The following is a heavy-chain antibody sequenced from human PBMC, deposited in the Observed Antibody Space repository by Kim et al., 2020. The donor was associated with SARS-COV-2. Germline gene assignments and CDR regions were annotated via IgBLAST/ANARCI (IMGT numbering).Heavy chain of an antibody. Sequence: GSTNYNPSRKSRVTISVDTSKNQFSLKLSSVTAADTAVYYCARAGWYFDYWGQGTLVTVSS. CDR2: GST. V-gene: IGHV4-59*01. CDR3: ARAGWYFDY. J-gene: IGHJ4*02.